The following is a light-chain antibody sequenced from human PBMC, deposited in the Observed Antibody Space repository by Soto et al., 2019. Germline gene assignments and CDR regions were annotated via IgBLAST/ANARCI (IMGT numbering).Light chain of an antibody. CDR1: QGISTY. CDR2: GAS. J-gene: IGKJ2*01. V-gene: IGKV1-9*01. Sequence: DIQLTQSPSFLSASVGDRVTITCRASQGISTYLAWYLQRPGKAPKLLIYGASTFQGGVPSRFSGSGSGTEFTLTISSLQPEDFGTYYCQQLNSDWYAFGQGTKLEIK. CDR3: QQLNSDWYA.